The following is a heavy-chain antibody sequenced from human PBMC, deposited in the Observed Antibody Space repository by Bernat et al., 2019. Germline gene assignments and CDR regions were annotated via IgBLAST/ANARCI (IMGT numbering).Heavy chain of an antibody. J-gene: IGHJ3*02. CDR3: ARDSSTSAFDI. CDR2: IKQDGSEK. Sequence: EVQLVESGGGLVQPGGSLRLSCAASGFTFSSYWMSWVHQAPGKGLEWVANIKQDGSEKYYVDSVKGRFTISRDNAKNSLYLQMNSLRAEDTAVYYCARDSSTSAFDIWGQGTMVTVSS. CDR1: GFTFSSYW. V-gene: IGHV3-7*04. D-gene: IGHD2-2*01.